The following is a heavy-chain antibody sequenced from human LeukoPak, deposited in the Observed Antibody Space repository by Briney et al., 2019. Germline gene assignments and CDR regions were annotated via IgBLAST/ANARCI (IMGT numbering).Heavy chain of an antibody. CDR2: IYYSGST. Sequence: SETLSLTCTVSGGSISSYYWSWIRQPPGKGLEWIGYIYYSGSTNYNPSLKSRVTISVDTSKNQFSLKLSSVTAADTAVYYCARALYGGYGAADYWGQGTLVTVSS. J-gene: IGHJ4*02. CDR1: GGSISSYY. CDR3: ARALYGGYGAADY. D-gene: IGHD5-12*01. V-gene: IGHV4-59*01.